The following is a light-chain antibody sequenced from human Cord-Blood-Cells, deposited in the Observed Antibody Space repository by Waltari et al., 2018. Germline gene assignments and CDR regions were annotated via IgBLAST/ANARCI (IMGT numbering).Light chain of an antibody. J-gene: IGKJ3*01. Sequence: DIVMTQSPDSLAVSLGARATITCKYSQSVLYSSNNKNYLAWYQQKPGQPPKLLIYWASTRESGVPDRFSGSGSGTDFTLTISSLQAEDVAVYYCQQYYSTPFTFGPGTKVDIK. CDR1: QSVLYSSNNKNY. V-gene: IGKV4-1*01. CDR3: QQYYSTPFT. CDR2: WAS.